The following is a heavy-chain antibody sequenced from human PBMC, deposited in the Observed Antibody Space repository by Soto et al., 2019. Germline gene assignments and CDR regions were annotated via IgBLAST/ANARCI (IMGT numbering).Heavy chain of an antibody. CDR2: INDSGST. Sequence: QVQLQQWGAGLLKPSETLSLTCAVYGGSFSGYYWTWIRQTPGKGLEWIGEINDSGSTNYKPSLKSRVTISADTSKKQFSLNVTSVSAADTAVYYCARGECSSNYCFTRWALDIWRQGTVVTVSS. D-gene: IGHD2-2*01. J-gene: IGHJ3*02. CDR1: GGSFSGYY. CDR3: ARGECSSNYCFTRWALDI. V-gene: IGHV4-34*01.